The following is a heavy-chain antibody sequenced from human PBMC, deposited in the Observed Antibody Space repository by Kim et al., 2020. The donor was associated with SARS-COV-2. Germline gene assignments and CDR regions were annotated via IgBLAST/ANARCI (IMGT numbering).Heavy chain of an antibody. CDR1: GGTFSSYA. V-gene: IGHV1-69*04. Sequence: SVKVSCKASGGTFSSYAISWVRQAPGQGLEWMGRIIPIFGIANYAQKFQGRVTITADKSTSTAYMELSSLRSEDTAVYYCARDERIQLNYYYYDYMDVWGKGTTVTVSS. CDR2: IIPIFGIA. J-gene: IGHJ6*03. D-gene: IGHD5-18*01. CDR3: ARDERIQLNYYYYDYMDV.